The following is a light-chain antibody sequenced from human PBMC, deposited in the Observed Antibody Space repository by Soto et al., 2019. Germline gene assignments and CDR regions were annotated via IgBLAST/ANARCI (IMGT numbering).Light chain of an antibody. CDR3: QQCGISTWP. CDR2: GAS. J-gene: IGKJ1*01. CDR1: QPVSSSY. V-gene: IGKV3-20*01. Sequence: EIVLTQSPGILSLSPGERATLSCRASQPVSSSYLAWYQQKPGQAPRLLIYGASTRATGIPDRFSGSGSGTGCTLTISRLEPEDFAVYYCQQCGISTWPFGQGTKVDIK.